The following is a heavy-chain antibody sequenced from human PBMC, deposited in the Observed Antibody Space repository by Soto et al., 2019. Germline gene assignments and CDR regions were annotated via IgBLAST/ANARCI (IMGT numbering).Heavy chain of an antibody. Sequence: GGSLRLSCAASGFTFSSYAMHWVRQAPGKGLEWVAVISYDGSNKYYADSVKGRFTISRDNSKNTLYLQMNSLRAEDTAVYYCARVEDIVVVVAATLHKVNYGMDVWGQGTTVTVSS. V-gene: IGHV3-30-3*01. D-gene: IGHD2-15*01. J-gene: IGHJ6*02. CDR2: ISYDGSNK. CDR3: ARVEDIVVVVAATLHKVNYGMDV. CDR1: GFTFSSYA.